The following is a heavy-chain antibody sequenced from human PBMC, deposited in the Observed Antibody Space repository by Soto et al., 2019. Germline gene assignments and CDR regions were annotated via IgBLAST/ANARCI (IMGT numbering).Heavy chain of an antibody. CDR3: ARDGYSGYDRQDGYYYYYMDV. J-gene: IGHJ6*03. Sequence: ASVKVSCKASGYTFTSYGISWVRQAPGQGLEWMGWISAYNGNTNYAQKLQGRVTMTTDTSTSTAYIELRSLRSDDTAVYYCARDGYSGYDRQDGYYYYYMDVWGKGTTVTVSS. CDR1: GYTFTSYG. CDR2: ISAYNGNT. V-gene: IGHV1-18*01. D-gene: IGHD5-12*01.